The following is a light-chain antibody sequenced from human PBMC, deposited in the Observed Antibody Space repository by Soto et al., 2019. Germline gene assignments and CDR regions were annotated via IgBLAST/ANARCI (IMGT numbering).Light chain of an antibody. CDR3: AAWDDSLSGPRV. CDR2: SNN. Sequence: QAVVTQPPSASGTPGQRVTISCSGSSSNIGSNYVYWYQQLPGTAPKLLIYSNNQRPSGVPDRFSGSKSGTSASLAISGLRSDDEADYYCAAWDDSLSGPRVFGGGTKLTVL. V-gene: IGLV1-47*02. J-gene: IGLJ3*02. CDR1: SSNIGSNY.